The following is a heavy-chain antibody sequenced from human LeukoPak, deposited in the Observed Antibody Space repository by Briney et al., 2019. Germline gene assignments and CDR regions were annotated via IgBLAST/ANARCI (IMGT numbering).Heavy chain of an antibody. D-gene: IGHD3-22*01. V-gene: IGHV4-34*01. CDR2: INHSGST. CDR3: ARSRPRYDSSGHYYLYYYYYGMDV. Sequence: SETLSLTCAVYGGSFSGYYWSWIRQPPGKGLEWIGEINHSGSTNYNPSLKSRVTISVDTSKNQFSLKLSSVTAADTAVYYCARSRPRYDSSGHYYLYYYYYGMDVWGQGTTVTVSS. CDR1: GGSFSGYY. J-gene: IGHJ6*02.